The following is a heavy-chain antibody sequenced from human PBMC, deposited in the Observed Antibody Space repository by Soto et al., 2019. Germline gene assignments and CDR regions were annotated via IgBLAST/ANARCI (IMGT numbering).Heavy chain of an antibody. CDR2: ISYDGRHK. Sequence: XESLRLSCAASEFMFSNLAMNWVRQSPGKGLEWVALISYDGRHKYYADSVKGRISISRDNSKNILYLQMSALRAEDTARYYCVRSKTRYCGNDCYMFDLWGQRTLVTVSS. CDR3: VRSKTRYCGNDCYMFDL. J-gene: IGHJ5*02. D-gene: IGHD2-21*02. V-gene: IGHV3-30*04. CDR1: EFMFSNLA.